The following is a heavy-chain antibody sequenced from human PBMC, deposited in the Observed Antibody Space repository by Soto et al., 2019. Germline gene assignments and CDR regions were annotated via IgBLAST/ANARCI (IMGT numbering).Heavy chain of an antibody. J-gene: IGHJ5*02. CDR3: ARDRCSSGSNWFDP. CDR1: GDSVSSNSAA. D-gene: IGHD6-19*01. CDR2: TYYRSKWYN. V-gene: IGHV6-1*01. Sequence: QVQLQQSGPGLVKPSQTLSLTCAISGDSVSSNSAAWSWIRRSPSSGLEWLGSTYYRSKWYNDYAESVKSRITTTPGPSKTQFSRQLNSVTPEDTAVYYCARDRCSSGSNWFDPWGQGTLVTVSS.